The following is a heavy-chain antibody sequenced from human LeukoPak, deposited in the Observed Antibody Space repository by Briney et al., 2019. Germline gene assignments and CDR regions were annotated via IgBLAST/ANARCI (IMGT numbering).Heavy chain of an antibody. CDR3: VRGAGATISYYHYYMDV. J-gene: IGHJ6*03. D-gene: IGHD1-26*01. CDR2: IRSDGSNK. V-gene: IGHV3-30*02. Sequence: GGSLRLSCAGSGFSFSSYGMHWVRQAPGKGLEWMAFIRSDGSNKYYADSVKGRFTISRDNSKNTLYLQMSSLRSEDTAVYYCVRGAGATISYYHYYMDVWGKGTTVTVSS. CDR1: GFSFSSYG.